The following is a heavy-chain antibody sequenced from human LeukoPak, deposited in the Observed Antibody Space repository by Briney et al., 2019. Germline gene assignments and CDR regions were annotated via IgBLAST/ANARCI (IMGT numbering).Heavy chain of an antibody. J-gene: IGHJ4*02. CDR3: ARSAAGIAAAGTLDY. D-gene: IGHD6-13*01. Sequence: SQTLSPTCTVSGGSIGRSSYYWGWIRQPPGTWLGWVGSIYFGGRTYYAPSLTSRVTIYVDTSKTQFSLKLSSVTAADTAVYYCARSAAGIAAAGTLDYWGQGTLVTV. V-gene: IGHV4-39*01. CDR1: GGSIGRSSYY. CDR2: IYFGGRT.